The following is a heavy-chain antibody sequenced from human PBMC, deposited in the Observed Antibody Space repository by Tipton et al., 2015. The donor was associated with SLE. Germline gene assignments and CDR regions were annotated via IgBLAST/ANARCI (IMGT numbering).Heavy chain of an antibody. CDR2: IYHSGST. J-gene: IGHJ4*02. D-gene: IGHD6-13*01. Sequence: TLSLTCAVSGGSISSGGYSWSWIRQSPGKGLEWIGYIYHSGSTYYNPSLKSRVTISVDRSNNQFSLKLSSVTAADTAMYYCAREGHLVFDYWGQGTLFSVSS. CDR3: AREGHLVFDY. CDR1: GGSISSGGYS. V-gene: IGHV4-30-2*06.